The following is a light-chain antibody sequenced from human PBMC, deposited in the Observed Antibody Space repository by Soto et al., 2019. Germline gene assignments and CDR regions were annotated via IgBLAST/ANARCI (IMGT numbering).Light chain of an antibody. J-gene: IGLJ1*01. Sequence: QAVVTQPPSVSGAPGQRVTISCTGSSSNIGAGYDVHWYQQLPGTAPKLLIYGNNNRPSGVPDRFSGSKSSTSASLAITGLQAEDEAGYYCQSYDSSLSVYVFGTGTKVTVL. V-gene: IGLV1-40*01. CDR2: GNN. CDR1: SSNIGAGYD. CDR3: QSYDSSLSVYV.